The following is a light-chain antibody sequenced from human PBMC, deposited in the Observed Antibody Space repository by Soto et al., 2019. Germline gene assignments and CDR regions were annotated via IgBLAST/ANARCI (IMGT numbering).Light chain of an antibody. CDR3: QQYGTSPFT. CDR1: QSVSSNY. CDR2: GAS. V-gene: IGKV3-20*01. J-gene: IGKJ3*01. Sequence: EIVLTQSPGTLSLSPGERATLSCRASQSVSSNYLTWYQQKPGQAPRLLIYGASSRATGIPDRFSGSGSGTDFTLTLSRLEPEDFAVYSCQQYGTSPFTFGPGTKVDIK.